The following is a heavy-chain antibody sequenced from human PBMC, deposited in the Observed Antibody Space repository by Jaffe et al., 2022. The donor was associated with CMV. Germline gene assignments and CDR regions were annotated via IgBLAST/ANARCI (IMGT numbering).Heavy chain of an antibody. J-gene: IGHJ6*03. CDR3: ARDFWSGYYMPGDYYYMDV. CDR2: INPSGGST. CDR1: GYTFTSYY. V-gene: IGHV1-46*01. D-gene: IGHD3-3*01. Sequence: QVQLVQSGAEVKKPGASVKVSCKASGYTFTSYYMHWVRQAPGQGLEWMGIINPSGGSTSYAQKFQGRVTMTRDTSTSTVYMELSSLRSEDTAVYYCARDFWSGYYMPGDYYYMDVWGKGTTVTVSS.